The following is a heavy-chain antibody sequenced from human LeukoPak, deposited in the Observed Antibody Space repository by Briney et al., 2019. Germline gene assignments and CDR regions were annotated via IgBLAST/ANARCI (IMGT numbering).Heavy chain of an antibody. V-gene: IGHV3-21*01. D-gene: IGHD2-15*01. CDR1: GFTFSSYS. J-gene: IGHJ3*02. Sequence: GGSLRLSCAASGFTFSSYSMNWVRQAPGKGLEWVSSISSSSSYIYYADSVKGRFTISRDNAKNSLYLQMNSLRAEDTAVYYCARETGYCSGGSCSRDAFDIWGQGTMVTVSS. CDR2: ISSSSSYI. CDR3: ARETGYCSGGSCSRDAFDI.